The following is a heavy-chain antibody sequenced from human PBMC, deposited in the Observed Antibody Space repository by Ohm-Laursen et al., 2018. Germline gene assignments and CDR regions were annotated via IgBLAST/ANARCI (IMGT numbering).Heavy chain of an antibody. CDR3: ARYGETRGFDP. CDR2: MYYSGST. J-gene: IGHJ5*02. Sequence: GTLSLTCTVSGGSISSYYWGWIRQPPGKGLEWIGYMYYSGSTNKYNPSLKSRVTISVDTSKNQFSLKVSSVTAADTAVYYCARYGETRGFDPWGQGTLVTVSS. V-gene: IGHV4-59*01. D-gene: IGHD3-10*01. CDR1: GGSISSYY.